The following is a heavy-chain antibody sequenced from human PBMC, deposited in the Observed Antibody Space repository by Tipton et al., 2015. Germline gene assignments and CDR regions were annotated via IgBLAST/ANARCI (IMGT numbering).Heavy chain of an antibody. CDR2: IYYSGNT. Sequence: LRLSCTVSGGSISSYYWSWIRQSPGKGLEWIGYIYYSGNTNYNPSLKSRVTISVDTPKKQFSLKLSSVTAADTAVYYCARSRTNIVVVPADYGMDVWGQGTTVIVSS. V-gene: IGHV4-59*01. CDR1: GGSISSYY. J-gene: IGHJ6*02. D-gene: IGHD2-2*01. CDR3: ARSRTNIVVVPADYGMDV.